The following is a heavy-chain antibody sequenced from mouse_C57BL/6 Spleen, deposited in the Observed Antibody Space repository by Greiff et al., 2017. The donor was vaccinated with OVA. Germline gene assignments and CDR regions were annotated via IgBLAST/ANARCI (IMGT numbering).Heavy chain of an antibody. V-gene: IGHV1-52*01. CDR1: GYTFTSYW. D-gene: IGHD1-1*02. CDR3: AREGLWAYFDY. CDR2: IDPSDSET. J-gene: IGHJ2*01. Sequence: VQLQQPGAELVRPGSSVKLSCKASGYTFTSYWMHWVKQRPIQGLEWIGNIDPSDSETHYNQKFKDKATLTVDKSSSTAYMQLSSLTSEDSAVYYCAREGLWAYFDYWGQGTTLTVSS.